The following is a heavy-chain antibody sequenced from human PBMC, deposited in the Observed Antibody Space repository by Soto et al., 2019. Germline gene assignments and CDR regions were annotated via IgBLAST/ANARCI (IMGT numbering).Heavy chain of an antibody. V-gene: IGHV4-31*03. CDR2: IYYSGST. CDR1: GGSISSGGYY. CDR3: ARLIAAGGWFDP. J-gene: IGHJ5*02. D-gene: IGHD6-13*01. Sequence: TSETLSLTCTVSGGSISSGGYYWSWIRQHPGKGLEWIGYIYYSGSTYYNPSLKSRVTISVDTSKNQFSLKLSSVTAADTAVYYCARLIAAGGWFDPWGQGTLVTV.